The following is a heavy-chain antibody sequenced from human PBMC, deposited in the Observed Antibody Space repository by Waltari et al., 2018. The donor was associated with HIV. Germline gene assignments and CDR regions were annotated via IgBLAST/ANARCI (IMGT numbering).Heavy chain of an antibody. V-gene: IGHV1-2*02. D-gene: IGHD3-16*02. CDR3: ARLALAELSLLPFDY. J-gene: IGHJ4*02. Sequence: QVQLVQSAAEVKRPGASVKVSCKASGYIFTGYTIHWVRQAPGQGLDGMGSINPNTGGTNYAQKCQGRVTVTWETSISTAYMELNRLRSDDTALYYCARLALAELSLLPFDYWGQGTLVTVSS. CDR1: GYIFTGYT. CDR2: INPNTGGT.